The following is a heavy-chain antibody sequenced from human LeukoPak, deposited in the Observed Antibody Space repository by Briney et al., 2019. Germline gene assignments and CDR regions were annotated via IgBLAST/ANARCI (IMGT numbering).Heavy chain of an antibody. CDR3: ARVTYDRGWYYFDY. J-gene: IGHJ4*02. D-gene: IGHD6-19*01. CDR1: GGSISSYY. CDR2: IYTSGST. Sequence: SETLSLTCTVSGGSISSYYWSWIRQPAGKGLEWIGRIYTSGSTNYNPSLKSRVTMSVDTSKNQFSLKLSSVTAADTAVYYCARVTYDRGWYYFDYWGQGTLVTVSS. V-gene: IGHV4-4*07.